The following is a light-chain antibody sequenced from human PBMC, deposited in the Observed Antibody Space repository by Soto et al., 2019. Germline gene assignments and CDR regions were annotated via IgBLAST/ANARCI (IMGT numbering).Light chain of an antibody. V-gene: IGLV2-14*02. CDR1: SSDVEANKL. CDR3: SSYTNINTRACV. Sequence: QSALTQPASVSGSPGQSITISCTGSSSDVEANKLVSWYQQHPGTAPRLVIYEVTDRPSGVSNRFSGSKSGNTASLTISGLQAEDEAEYYCSSYTNINTRACVFGTGTKLTVL. J-gene: IGLJ1*01. CDR2: EVT.